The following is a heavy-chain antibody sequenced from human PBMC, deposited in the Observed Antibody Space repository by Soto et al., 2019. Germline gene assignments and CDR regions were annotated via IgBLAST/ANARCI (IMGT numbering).Heavy chain of an antibody. CDR1: GFTFSSYA. CDR3: AKDWVSSVTYGAFDI. D-gene: IGHD6-6*01. J-gene: IGHJ3*02. Sequence: EVQLLESGGGLVQPGGSLRLSCAASGFTFSSYAMSWVRQAQGKGLEWVSAISGSGGSTYYADSVKGRFTISRDNSKHTLYLQMNSLRAEHTAVYYCAKDWVSSVTYGAFDIWCQGTMVTVSS. V-gene: IGHV3-23*01. CDR2: ISGSGGST.